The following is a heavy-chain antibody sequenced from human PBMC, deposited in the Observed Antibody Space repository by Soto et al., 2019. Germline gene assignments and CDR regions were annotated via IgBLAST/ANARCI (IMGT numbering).Heavy chain of an antibody. CDR2: ISDRGDI. CDR1: GISITSSY. Sequence: SETLSLTCSVSGISITSSYWNWFRQSPGKGLEWIGQISDRGDINYNPPLESRVAISTDMSKNQVSLTLTAVNAADTAVYFCARGRHWFGPWGQGTLVTVSS. J-gene: IGHJ5*02. V-gene: IGHV4-59*08. CDR3: ARGRHWFGP.